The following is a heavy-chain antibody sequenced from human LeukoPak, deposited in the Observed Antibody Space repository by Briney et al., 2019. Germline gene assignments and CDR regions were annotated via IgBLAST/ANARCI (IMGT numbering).Heavy chain of an antibody. V-gene: IGHV4-61*02. CDR1: GGSISSGSYY. CDR3: ARDPDIAAAAPDY. D-gene: IGHD6-13*01. J-gene: IGHJ4*02. Sequence: PSETLSLTCTVSGGSISSGSYYWRWIRQPAGKGLEWIGRIYTSGSTNYHPSLKSRVTISVDTSKNQFSLKLSSVTAADTAVYYCARDPDIAAAAPDYWGQGTLVTVSS. CDR2: IYTSGST.